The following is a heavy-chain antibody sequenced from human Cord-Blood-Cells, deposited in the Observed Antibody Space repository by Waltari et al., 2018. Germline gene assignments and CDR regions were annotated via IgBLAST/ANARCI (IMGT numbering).Heavy chain of an antibody. CDR1: GYSIRSGYY. D-gene: IGHD3-16*01. Sequence: QVQLQESGPGLVKPSETLSLTCAVSGYSIRSGYYWGWIRQPPGKGLEWIGSIYHSGSTYYNPSLKSRVTISVDTSKNQFSLKLSSVTAADTAVYYCARDRRGVMRAFDIWGQGTMVTVSS. CDR2: IYHSGST. J-gene: IGHJ3*02. CDR3: ARDRRGVMRAFDI. V-gene: IGHV4-38-2*02.